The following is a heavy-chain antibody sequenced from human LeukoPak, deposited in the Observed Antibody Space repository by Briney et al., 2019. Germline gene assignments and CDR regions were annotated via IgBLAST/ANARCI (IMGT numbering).Heavy chain of an antibody. J-gene: IGHJ4*02. CDR3: ARDHNYAFDN. CDR1: GFSVSSTY. D-gene: IGHD1-1*01. Sequence: PGGSLRLTCAASGFSVSSTYMSWVRQAPGKGLEWISYIGIDSGNTKYADSVRGRFTISADKAKNSLHLQMNSLRVEDTAVYYCARDHNYAFDNWGQGTLVSVAS. V-gene: IGHV3-11*06. CDR2: IGIDSGNT.